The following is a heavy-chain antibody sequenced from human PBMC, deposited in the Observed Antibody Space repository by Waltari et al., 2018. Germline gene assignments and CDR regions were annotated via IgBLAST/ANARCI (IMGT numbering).Heavy chain of an antibody. J-gene: IGHJ5*02. CDR3: VRREGIAAAGTGWFDP. CDR1: GGSISSSSYY. Sequence: QLQLQESGPGLVKPSETLSLTCTVSGGSISSSSYYWGWIRQPPGKGLEWIGSIYYSGSTYYNPSLKSRVTISVDTSKNQFSLKLSSVTAADTAVYYCVRREGIAAAGTGWFDPWGQGTLVTVSS. CDR2: IYYSGST. V-gene: IGHV4-39*07. D-gene: IGHD6-13*01.